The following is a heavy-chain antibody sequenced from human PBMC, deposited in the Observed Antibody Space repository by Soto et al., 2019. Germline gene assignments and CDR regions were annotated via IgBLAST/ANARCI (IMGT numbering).Heavy chain of an antibody. CDR2: IYYSGST. J-gene: IGHJ4*02. Sequence: QVQLQESGPGLVKPSETLSLTCTVSGGSTSSYYGSWIRQPPGKGLEWIGYIYYSGSTNSNPPLKSRVTISVDTSKNQFSLKLSSVTAADTAVYYCARAVPTMVRGVAYFDYWGQGTLVTVSS. CDR3: ARAVPTMVRGVAYFDY. V-gene: IGHV4-59*01. D-gene: IGHD3-10*01. CDR1: GGSTSSYY.